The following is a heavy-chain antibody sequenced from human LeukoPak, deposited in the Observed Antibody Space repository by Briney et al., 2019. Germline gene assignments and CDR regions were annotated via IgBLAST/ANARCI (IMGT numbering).Heavy chain of an antibody. CDR1: GGSISSSYY. J-gene: IGHJ4*02. Sequence: PSETLSLTCTVSGGSISSSYYWGWIRQPPGKGLEWIGSIYYSGSTYYNPSLKSRVTISVDTSKSQFSLKLSSVTAADTAVYYCARIEAVAATPYYFDYWGQGTLVTVSS. D-gene: IGHD2-15*01. CDR3: ARIEAVAATPYYFDY. V-gene: IGHV4-39*01. CDR2: IYYSGST.